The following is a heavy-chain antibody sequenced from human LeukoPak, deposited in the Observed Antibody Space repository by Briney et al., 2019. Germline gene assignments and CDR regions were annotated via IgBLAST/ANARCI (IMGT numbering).Heavy chain of an antibody. CDR1: GYSFSNYW. CDR3: ARLSSNWSPFDC. D-gene: IGHD6-13*01. CDR2: IYHGDSDT. J-gene: IGHJ4*02. V-gene: IGHV5-51*01. Sequence: GESLKISCTCSGYSFSNYWIGWVRPMPGKGLEWMAIIYHGDSDTRYSPSFQGQVIITADKYISTAHLQWSSLKASDTAMYYCARLSSNWSPFDCWGQGTLVTVSS.